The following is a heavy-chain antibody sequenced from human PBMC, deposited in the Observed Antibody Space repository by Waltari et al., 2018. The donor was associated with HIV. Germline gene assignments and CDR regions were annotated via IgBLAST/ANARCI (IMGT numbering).Heavy chain of an antibody. V-gene: IGHV1-3*01. J-gene: IGHJ4*02. Sequence: QVQLVQSGAAVKKPGASVKVSCKASAYTFTSYAMHWVRQAPGQRLEWMGWINAGNGNTKYSQKFQGRVTITRDTSASTAYMELSSLRSEDTAVYYCARGGVQLERRCWGYWGQGTLVTVSS. D-gene: IGHD1-1*01. CDR2: INAGNGNT. CDR1: AYTFTSYA. CDR3: ARGGVQLERRCWGY.